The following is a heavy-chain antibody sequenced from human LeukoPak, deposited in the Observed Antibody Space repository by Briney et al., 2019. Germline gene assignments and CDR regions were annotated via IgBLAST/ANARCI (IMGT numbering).Heavy chain of an antibody. V-gene: IGHV3-23*01. CDR1: GFTFSSYA. J-gene: IGHJ4*02. CDR2: ISGSGGST. Sequence: GGSLRLSCAASGFTFSSYAMSWVRQAPGKGLEWVSSISGSGGSTYYADSVKGRFTISRDNSKNTLYLQMNSLRAEDTAVYYCARHLSIAARPDFDYWGQGTLVTVSA. CDR3: ARHLSIAARPDFDY. D-gene: IGHD6-6*01.